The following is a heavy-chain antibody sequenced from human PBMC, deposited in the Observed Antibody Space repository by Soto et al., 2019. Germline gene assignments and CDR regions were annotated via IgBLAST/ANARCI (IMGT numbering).Heavy chain of an antibody. Sequence: QVQLQXSGPGLVKPXXXXSLTCTVSGGSISSGGYYWSWIRQHPGKGLEWIGYIYYSGSTYYNPSLKSRVTISVDTSKNQFSLKLSSVTAADTAVYYCARVSKTFLRVVDYWGQGTLVTVSS. V-gene: IGHV4-31*03. CDR1: GGSISSGGYY. J-gene: IGHJ4*02. CDR3: ARVSKTFLRVVDY. D-gene: IGHD3-3*02. CDR2: IYYSGST.